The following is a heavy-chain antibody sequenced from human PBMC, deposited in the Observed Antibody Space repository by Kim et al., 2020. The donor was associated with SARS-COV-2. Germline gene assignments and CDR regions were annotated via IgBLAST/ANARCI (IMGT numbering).Heavy chain of an antibody. CDR1: GYTFTNYL. V-gene: IGHV1-46*01. J-gene: IGHJ4*02. CDR2: INPADSWT. CDR3: ARETSGNHYFDY. Sequence: ASVKVSCKASGYTFTNYLIHWVRQAPGQGLEWMGIINPADSWTKYAQEFQGRVTMTRDTSTSTVYMELSSLRSDDTAVYYCARETSGNHYFDYWGQGTLVTVSS. D-gene: IGHD1-26*01.